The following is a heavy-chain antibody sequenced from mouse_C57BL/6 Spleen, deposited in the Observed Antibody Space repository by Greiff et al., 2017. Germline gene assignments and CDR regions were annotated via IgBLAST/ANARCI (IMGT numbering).Heavy chain of an antibody. CDR1: GFTFSSYT. D-gene: IGHD2-10*01. J-gene: IGHJ1*03. CDR2: ISGGGSNT. V-gene: IGHV5-9*01. CDR3: AREGLPPTRYFDV. Sequence: EVMLVESGGGLVKPGGSLKLSCAASGFTFSSYTMSWVRQTPEKRLEWVATISGGGSNTYYPDSVKGRFTISRDNAKNTLYLQMSSLRSEDTALYYCAREGLPPTRYFDVWGTGTTVTVSS.